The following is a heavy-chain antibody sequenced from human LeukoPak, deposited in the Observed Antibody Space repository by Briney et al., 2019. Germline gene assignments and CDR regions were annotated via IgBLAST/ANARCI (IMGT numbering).Heavy chain of an antibody. V-gene: IGHV4-59*01. CDR3: ARARSTSWDYYYYYMDV. J-gene: IGHJ6*03. CDR2: IYYSGST. CDR1: GGSISSYY. D-gene: IGHD2-2*01. Sequence: SETLSLTCTVSGGSISSYYWSWIRQPPGKGLEWIGYIYYSGSTNYNPSLKSRVTISVDTSKNQFSLKLSSVTAADTAVYYCARARSTSWDYYYYYMDVWGKGTTVTVSS.